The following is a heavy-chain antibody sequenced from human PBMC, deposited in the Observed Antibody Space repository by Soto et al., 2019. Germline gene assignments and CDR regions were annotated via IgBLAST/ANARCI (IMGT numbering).Heavy chain of an antibody. CDR2: INWNGGST. V-gene: IGHV3-20*04. D-gene: IGHD6-19*01. J-gene: IGHJ4*02. CDR1: GFTFDDYG. CDR3: GAGWYFADY. Sequence: GGSLRLSCAASGFTFDDYGMSWVRQAPGKGLEWVSGINWNGGSTGYADSVKGRFTISRDNAKNTLYLQMNSLRTDDTAVFYCGAGWYFADYWGQGTQVTVSS.